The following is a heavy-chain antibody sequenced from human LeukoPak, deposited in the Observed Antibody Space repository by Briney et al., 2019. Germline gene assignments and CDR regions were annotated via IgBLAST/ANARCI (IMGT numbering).Heavy chain of an antibody. Sequence: PGGSLRLSCAASGFTFSNAWMSWVPQAPGKGLEWVGRIKSKTDGGTTDYTAPVKGRFTISRDDSRTTLYLQMNSLKTEDTAVYYCTTATPAGSFDSSGYYLFDYWGQGTLVTVSS. CDR3: TTATPAGSFDSSGYYLFDY. D-gene: IGHD3-22*01. J-gene: IGHJ4*02. V-gene: IGHV3-15*01. CDR1: GFTFSNAW. CDR2: IKSKTDGGTT.